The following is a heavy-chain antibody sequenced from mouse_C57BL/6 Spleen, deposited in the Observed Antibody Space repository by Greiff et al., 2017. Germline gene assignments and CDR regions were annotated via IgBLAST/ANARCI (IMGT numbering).Heavy chain of an antibody. D-gene: IGHD1-1*01. CDR2: IDPENGDT. Sequence: VQLQQSGAELVRPGASVKLSCTASGFNIKDDYMPWVQQSPEQGLEWIGWIDPENGDTEYASKFQGKATITADTSSNTAYLQLSSLTSEDTAVYYCTTELTHWYVDVWGTGTTVTVSS. CDR3: TTELTHWYVDV. CDR1: GFNIKDDY. J-gene: IGHJ1*03. V-gene: IGHV14-4*01.